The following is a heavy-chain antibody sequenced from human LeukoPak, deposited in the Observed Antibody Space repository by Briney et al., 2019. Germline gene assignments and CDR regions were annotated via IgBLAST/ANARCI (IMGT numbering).Heavy chain of an antibody. CDR3: ARHLRSQPFHY. V-gene: IGHV5-51*01. D-gene: IGHD3-10*01. Sequence: REESLRISCKASGYSFTNYWIGWVRQMPGKGLEWMGIIYPGDFDTRYSPSFQGQVTISADKSLTTAYLMWSSLKASDSAIYYCARHLRSQPFHYWGQGTLVTVSS. J-gene: IGHJ4*02. CDR1: GYSFTNYW. CDR2: IYPGDFDT.